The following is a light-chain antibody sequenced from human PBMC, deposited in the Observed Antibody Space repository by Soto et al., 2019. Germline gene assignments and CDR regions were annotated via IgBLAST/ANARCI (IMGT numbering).Light chain of an antibody. CDR1: SSDVGGYDH. Sequence: QPVLTQPPSASGSPGQSVTIPCTGTSSDVGGYDHVSWYQQHPGKAPKLMIYEVTKRPAGVPDRFSGSKSGNTASLTVSGPQAEDEADYYCSSDAGNYNYVFGTGTKVTVL. J-gene: IGLJ1*01. CDR3: SSDAGNYNYV. V-gene: IGLV2-8*01. CDR2: EVT.